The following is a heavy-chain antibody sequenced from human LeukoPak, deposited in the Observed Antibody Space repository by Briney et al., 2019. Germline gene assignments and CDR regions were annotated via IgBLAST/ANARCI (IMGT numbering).Heavy chain of an antibody. D-gene: IGHD5-24*01. V-gene: IGHV4-39*07. CDR3: ASTRPDGYTAGGGYYFDN. CDR1: GGSISSSIYH. CDR2: VDNPGST. J-gene: IGHJ4*02. Sequence: SETLSLTCTVSGGSISSSIYHWGWIRQSPGKGLEWIGTVDNPGSTHYNPSLKSRVTISLDTSKNQFSLKLSSVTAADTAVYYCASTRPDGYTAGGGYYFDNWGQGTLVTVSS.